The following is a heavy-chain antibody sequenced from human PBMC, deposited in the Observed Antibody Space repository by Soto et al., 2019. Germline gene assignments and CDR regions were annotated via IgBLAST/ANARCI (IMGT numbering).Heavy chain of an antibody. CDR1: GFTFDDYA. J-gene: IGHJ4*02. V-gene: IGHV3-9*01. D-gene: IGHD3-10*01. CDR3: AKGQYPGSGSPLGEFDY. Sequence: EVQLVESGGGLVQPGRSLRLSCAASGFTFDDYAMHWVRQAPGKGLEWVSGISWNSGSIGYADSVKGRFTISRDNAKNSLYLQMNSLRAEDTALYYCAKGQYPGSGSPLGEFDYWGQGTLVTVSS. CDR2: ISWNSGSI.